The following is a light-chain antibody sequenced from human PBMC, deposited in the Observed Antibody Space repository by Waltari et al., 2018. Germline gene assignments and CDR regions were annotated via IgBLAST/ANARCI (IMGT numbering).Light chain of an antibody. V-gene: IGLV2-23*02. CDR1: PSDVGSYNL. CDR3: CSYAGSGTDV. J-gene: IGLJ1*01. Sequence: QSALTQPASVSGTPGQSITISCTGTPSDVGSYNLVSWSQHHPGKAPKLMIGEVIKRPSGVSDGLSGSKSGNTASLASAGLQAEDEADYYCCSYAGSGTDVFGTGTKVTVL. CDR2: EVI.